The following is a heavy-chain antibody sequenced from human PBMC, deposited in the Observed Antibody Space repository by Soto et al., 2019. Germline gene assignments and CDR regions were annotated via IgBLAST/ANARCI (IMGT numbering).Heavy chain of an antibody. Sequence: GGSLRLSCAASGFTFSSYSMNWVRQAPGKGLEWVSSISSSSSYIYYADSVKGRFTISRDNAKNSLYLQMNSLRAEDTAVYYCARAPPHCSSTSCYDDYWGQGTLVTVSS. CDR3: ARAPPHCSSTSCYDDY. CDR1: GFTFSSYS. D-gene: IGHD2-2*01. CDR2: ISSSSSYI. V-gene: IGHV3-21*01. J-gene: IGHJ4*02.